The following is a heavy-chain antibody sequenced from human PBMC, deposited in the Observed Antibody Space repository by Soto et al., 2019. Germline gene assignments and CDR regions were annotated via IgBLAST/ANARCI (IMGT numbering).Heavy chain of an antibody. CDR2: VYPRDSDT. CDR1: GYIFIDYW. Sequence: GESLKISCXASGYIFIDYWIGWLRQLPGKGLEWMGIVYPRDSDTRYSPSFQGQVTISADRSTGTAFLQWRSLKASDTALHYCARPPLPGYSIHFNSWGQGTLVTVSS. V-gene: IGHV5-51*01. J-gene: IGHJ4*02. D-gene: IGHD2-15*01. CDR3: ARPPLPGYSIHFNS.